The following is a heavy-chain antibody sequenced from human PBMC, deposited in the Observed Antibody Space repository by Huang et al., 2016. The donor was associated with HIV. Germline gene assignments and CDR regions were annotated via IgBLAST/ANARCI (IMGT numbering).Heavy chain of an antibody. Sequence: QVLLVQSGAEVRKPGSSVQVSCTAVGGTFSSYAISWVRQAPGQGLGLMGGIIPIFGTANDTQRVQGRVTITVDESTNTGYMELTRLTSEDTAVYYCARTAYSYGFRQGYNWFDPWGQGTPVTVSS. V-gene: IGHV1-69*13. CDR1: GGTFSSYA. CDR2: IIPIFGTA. D-gene: IGHD5-18*01. CDR3: ARTAYSYGFRQGYNWFDP. J-gene: IGHJ5*02.